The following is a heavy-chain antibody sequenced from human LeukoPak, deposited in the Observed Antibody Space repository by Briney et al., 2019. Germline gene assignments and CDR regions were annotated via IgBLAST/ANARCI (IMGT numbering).Heavy chain of an antibody. CDR1: GGSISSYY. J-gene: IGHJ6*02. CDR3: ATRITGTAGRMDV. D-gene: IGHD1-20*01. Sequence: SETLSLTCTVSGGSISSYYWSWIRQPPGKGLEWIGYIYYSGSTNYNPSLESRVTISVDTSKNQFSLKLSSVTAADTAVYYCATRITGTAGRMDVWGQGTTVTVSS. V-gene: IGHV4-59*08. CDR2: IYYSGST.